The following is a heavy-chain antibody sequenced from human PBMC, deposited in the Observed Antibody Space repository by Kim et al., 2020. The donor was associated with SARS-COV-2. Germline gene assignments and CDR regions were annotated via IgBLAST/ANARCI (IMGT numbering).Heavy chain of an antibody. Sequence: GGSLRLSCAASGFTFSSYGMSWVRQAPGKGLEWVSVISGGGNTYYADSVKGRFTISRENSKNTLYLQMNSLRAEDTAVYYCAKRGDRSHPYFDYWGQGALLTVPS. V-gene: IGHV3-23*01. D-gene: IGHD3-10*01. CDR2: ISGGGNT. CDR1: GFTFSSYG. CDR3: AKRGDRSHPYFDY. J-gene: IGHJ4*02.